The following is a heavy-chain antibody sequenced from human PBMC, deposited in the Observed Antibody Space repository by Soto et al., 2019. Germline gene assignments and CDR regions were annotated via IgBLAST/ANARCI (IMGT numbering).Heavy chain of an antibody. CDR1: GYSFTSNW. CDR3: ARSLGSAAGWSFDV. J-gene: IGHJ4*02. Sequence: GESLKISCQGSGYSFTSNWIGWVRQMPGKGLEWMGIINPADSDIKYSPSFQGQVTISADKSIGTAYLQWSSLKASDTALYYCARSLGSAAGWSFDVWGQGILVTVSS. CDR2: INPADSDI. V-gene: IGHV5-51*01. D-gene: IGHD3-16*01.